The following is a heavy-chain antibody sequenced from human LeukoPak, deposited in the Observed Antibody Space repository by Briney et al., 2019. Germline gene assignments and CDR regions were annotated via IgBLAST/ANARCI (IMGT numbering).Heavy chain of an antibody. Sequence: SETLSLTCTVSGDSISGYYWSWIRQPPGKGLEWIGYIYYSWSTNCNPSLNSRVTISIDTSKNQFSLKLSSVTAADTAVYYCAKLEMTIIAFDDWGQGTMVTVSS. CDR2: IYYSWST. CDR3: AKLEMTIIAFDD. J-gene: IGHJ4*02. CDR1: GDSISGYY. D-gene: IGHD5-24*01. V-gene: IGHV4-59*01.